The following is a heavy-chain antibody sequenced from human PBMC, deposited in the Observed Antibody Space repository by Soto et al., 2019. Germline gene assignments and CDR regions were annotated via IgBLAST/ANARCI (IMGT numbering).Heavy chain of an antibody. D-gene: IGHD2-8*01. CDR3: ARLCTSKKCTPAGGIDP. J-gene: IGHJ5*02. CDR2: IYLTGST. V-gene: IGHV4-30-2*01. Sequence: TLSLTCAVSGGSMNSGGYSWSWIRQPPGKGLEWLGYIYLTGSTSYNPSLNSRVSISVDRAKNQFSLKLFSVTAADTALYYCARLCTSKKCTPAGGIDPWGQGTLVTVSS. CDR1: GGSMNSGGYS.